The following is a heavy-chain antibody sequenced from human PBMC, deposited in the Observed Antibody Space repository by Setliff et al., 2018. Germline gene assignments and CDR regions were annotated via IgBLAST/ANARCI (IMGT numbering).Heavy chain of an antibody. V-gene: IGHV5-51*01. CDR2: VYCGDSDT. CDR1: EYTFTNYW. D-gene: IGHD5-18*01. J-gene: IGHJ3*02. Sequence: GESLKISCKASEYTFTNYWIGWVRQMPGKGLEWMGVVYCGDSDTRYSPSFQGQVTMSADKSIRSAYLQWSSLKASDTAMYYCARLGYSDAFDIWGQGTMVTV. CDR3: ARLGYSDAFDI.